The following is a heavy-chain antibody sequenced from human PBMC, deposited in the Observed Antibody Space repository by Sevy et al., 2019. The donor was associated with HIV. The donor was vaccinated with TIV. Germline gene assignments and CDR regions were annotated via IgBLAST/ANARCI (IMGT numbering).Heavy chain of an antibody. CDR1: GFTFSSYA. Sequence: GGSLRLSCAASGFTFSSYAMSWVRQAPGKGLEWVSAISGSGGSTYYADSVKGRFTISRDNSKNTLYLQMNSLRAEDTAVYYCAKGDSYYYYDSSAYYRTHFDYWGQGTLVTVSS. J-gene: IGHJ4*02. CDR3: AKGDSYYYYDSSAYYRTHFDY. V-gene: IGHV3-23*01. D-gene: IGHD3-22*01. CDR2: ISGSGGST.